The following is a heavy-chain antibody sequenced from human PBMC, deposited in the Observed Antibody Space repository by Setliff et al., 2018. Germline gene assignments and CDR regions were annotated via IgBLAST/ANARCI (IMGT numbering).Heavy chain of an antibody. CDR1: GGTFSSYG. D-gene: IGHD3-22*01. CDR2: TIPMFGTT. V-gene: IGHV1-69*05. J-gene: IGHJ6*03. Sequence: SVKVSCKASGGTFSSYGITWVRQAPGQGLEWMGGTIPMFGTTNYARKFQGRVTIITDESTSTAYMQLSSLRSDDTAVYYCVREGVDSRSSTDYRYYMDVWGKGTTVTSP. CDR3: VREGVDSRSSTDYRYYMDV.